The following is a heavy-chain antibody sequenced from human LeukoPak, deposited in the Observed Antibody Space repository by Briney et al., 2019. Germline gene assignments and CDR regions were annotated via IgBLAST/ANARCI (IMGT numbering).Heavy chain of an antibody. J-gene: IGHJ4*02. CDR1: GGTFSSYS. Sequence: SVKVSCTASGGTFSSYSISWVRQAPGQGLEWMGGIIPIFGTANYAQKFQGRVTITADESTSTAYMELSSLRSEDTAVYYCARARQGVPAALLSSYYFDYWGQGTLVTVSS. CDR2: IIPIFGTA. CDR3: ARARQGVPAALLSSYYFDY. V-gene: IGHV1-69*13. D-gene: IGHD2-2*01.